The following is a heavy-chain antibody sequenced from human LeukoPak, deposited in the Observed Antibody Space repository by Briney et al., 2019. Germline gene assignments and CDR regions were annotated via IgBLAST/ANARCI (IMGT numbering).Heavy chain of an antibody. V-gene: IGHV3-30*02. Sequence: SGGSLRLSCAASGFTFSSYGMHWVRQAPGKGLEWVAFIRYDGSNKYYADSVKGRFTISRDNSKNTLYLQMNSLRAEDTAVYYCAKDMTGPPDDAFDIWGQGTMVTVSS. CDR1: GFTFSSYG. CDR2: IRYDGSNK. CDR3: AKDMTGPPDDAFDI. D-gene: IGHD1-14*01. J-gene: IGHJ3*02.